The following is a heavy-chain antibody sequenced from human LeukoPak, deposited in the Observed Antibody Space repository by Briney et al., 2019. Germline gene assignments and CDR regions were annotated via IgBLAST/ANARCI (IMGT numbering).Heavy chain of an antibody. Sequence: SVKVSCKASGGTFSSYAISWVRQAPGQGLEWMGGIIPIFGTANYAQKFQGRVTITADESTSTAYMELSSLRSEDTAVYYCARDRVDIVVVPAASPHYGMDVWGQGTTVTVSS. V-gene: IGHV1-69*13. CDR2: IIPIFGTA. J-gene: IGHJ6*02. CDR3: ARDRVDIVVVPAASPHYGMDV. CDR1: GGTFSSYA. D-gene: IGHD2-2*01.